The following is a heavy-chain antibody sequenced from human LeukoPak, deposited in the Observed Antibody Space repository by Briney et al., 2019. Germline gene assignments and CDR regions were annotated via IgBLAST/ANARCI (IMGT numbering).Heavy chain of an antibody. D-gene: IGHD3-22*01. V-gene: IGHV4-4*07. CDR2: IYTSGST. CDR1: GGSISSYY. Sequence: SETLSLTCTVSGGSISSYYWSWIRQPAGKGLEWIGRIYTSGSTNYNPSLKSRVTMSVDPSKNQFSLKLSSVTAADTAVYYCARDEGPNYYDSSGYQKAYAFDIWGQGTMVTVSS. CDR3: ARDEGPNYYDSSGYQKAYAFDI. J-gene: IGHJ3*02.